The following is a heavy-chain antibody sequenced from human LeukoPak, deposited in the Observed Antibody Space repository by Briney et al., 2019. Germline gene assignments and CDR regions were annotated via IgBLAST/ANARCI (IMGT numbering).Heavy chain of an antibody. J-gene: IGHJ5*02. Sequence: ASVKVSCKASGGTFSSYAISWVRQAPGQGLEWMGWINPNSGGTNYAQKFQGRVTMTRDTSISTAYMELSRLRSDDTAVYYCARESIGDYDSGGWFDPWGQGTLVTVSS. CDR3: ARESIGDYDSGGWFDP. D-gene: IGHD4-23*01. CDR1: GGTFSSYA. V-gene: IGHV1-2*02. CDR2: INPNSGGT.